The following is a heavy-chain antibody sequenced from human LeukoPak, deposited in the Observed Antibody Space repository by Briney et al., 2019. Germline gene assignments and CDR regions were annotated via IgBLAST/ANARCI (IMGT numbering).Heavy chain of an antibody. J-gene: IGHJ6*03. CDR3: ATTSSDIVVVPAAILRFYYYYYMDV. V-gene: IGHV1-69*04. CDR1: GGTFSSYA. D-gene: IGHD2-2*01. Sequence: ASVKVSCKASGGTFSSYAISWVRQAPGQGLEWMGRIIPILGIANYAQKFQGRVTITADKSTSTAYMELSSLRSEDTAVYYCATTSSDIVVVPAAILRFYYYYYMDVWGKGTTVTVSS. CDR2: IIPILGIA.